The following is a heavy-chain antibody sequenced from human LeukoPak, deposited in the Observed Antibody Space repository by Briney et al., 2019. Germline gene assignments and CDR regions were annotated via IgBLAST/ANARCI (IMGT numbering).Heavy chain of an antibody. Sequence: GGSLRLSCAASGFTFSSYSMNWVRQAPGKGLEWVSYISSSSRTIYYADSVKGRFTISRDNAKNSLYLQMNSLRAEDTAVYYCARESGSGSVFDYWGQGTLVTVSS. CDR1: GFTFSSYS. D-gene: IGHD3-10*01. CDR3: ARESGSGSVFDY. J-gene: IGHJ4*02. V-gene: IGHV3-48*01. CDR2: ISSSSRTI.